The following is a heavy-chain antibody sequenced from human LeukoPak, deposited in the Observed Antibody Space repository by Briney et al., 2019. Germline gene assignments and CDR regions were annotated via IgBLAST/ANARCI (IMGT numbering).Heavy chain of an antibody. D-gene: IGHD3-22*01. CDR3: ARSWSYDSSGPMGVFDY. V-gene: IGHV5-51*01. J-gene: IGHJ4*02. Sequence: GESLKISCKGSGYSFTSFWIGWVRQMPGKGLEWMGIIYPGDSDTRYSPSFQGQVTISADKSISTAYLQWSSLKASDTAMYYCARSWSYDSSGPMGVFDYWGQGTLVTVSS. CDR2: IYPGDSDT. CDR1: GYSFTSFW.